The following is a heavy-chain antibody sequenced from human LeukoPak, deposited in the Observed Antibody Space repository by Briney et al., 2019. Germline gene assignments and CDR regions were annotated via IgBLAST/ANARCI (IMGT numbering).Heavy chain of an antibody. Sequence: ASVKVSCKASGYTFTGYYMHWVRQAPGQGLEWMGRINPNSGGTNYAQKFQGRVTMTRDTSISTAYVELSRLRSDDTAVYYCARAGIYYDSSGYLDAFDIWGQGTMVTVSS. J-gene: IGHJ3*02. CDR2: INPNSGGT. CDR1: GYTFTGYY. V-gene: IGHV1-2*06. CDR3: ARAGIYYDSSGYLDAFDI. D-gene: IGHD3-22*01.